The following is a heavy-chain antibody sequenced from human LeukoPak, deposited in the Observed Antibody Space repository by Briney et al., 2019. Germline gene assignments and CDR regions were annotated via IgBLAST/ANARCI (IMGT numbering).Heavy chain of an antibody. J-gene: IGHJ4*02. Sequence: GASVMVSCKASGYAFTSYYIQWVRQAPGQGLECMGWINPNNGDIHFARNFQDTVTMTRDTSITTVYMSLTRLTSADTAVYYCARGPLINSRGRHAHFDFWGQGTGVTVSS. CDR3: ARGPLINSRGRHAHFDF. CDR1: GYAFTSYY. D-gene: IGHD3-22*01. V-gene: IGHV1-2*02. CDR2: INPNNGDI.